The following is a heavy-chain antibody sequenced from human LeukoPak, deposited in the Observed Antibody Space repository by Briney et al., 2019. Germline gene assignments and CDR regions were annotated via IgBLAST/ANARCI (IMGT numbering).Heavy chain of an antibody. CDR1: GYTLTELS. V-gene: IGHV1-24*01. J-gene: IGHJ4*02. D-gene: IGHD3-10*01. Sequence: ASVKVSCKVSGYTLTELSMHWVRQAPGKGLEWMGGFDPEDGETIYAQKFQGRVTMTEDTSTDTAYMELSSLRSEDTAVYYCATNTMVRGVIIIGWFDYWGQGTLVTVSS. CDR3: ATNTMVRGVIIIGWFDY. CDR2: FDPEDGET.